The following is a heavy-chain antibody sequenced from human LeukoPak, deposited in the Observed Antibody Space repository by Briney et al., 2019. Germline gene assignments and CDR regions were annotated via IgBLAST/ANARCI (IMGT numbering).Heavy chain of an antibody. D-gene: IGHD6-13*01. CDR2: IRYDGSNK. CDR3: AKLFSSNIAAAGTTFDY. J-gene: IGHJ4*02. Sequence: PGGSLRLSCAASGFTFSSYGMHWVRQAPGKGLEWVAFIRYDGSNKYYADSVKGRFTISRDNSKNTLYLQMNSLRAEDTAVYYCAKLFSSNIAAAGTTFDYWGQGTLVTVSS. CDR1: GFTFSSYG. V-gene: IGHV3-30*02.